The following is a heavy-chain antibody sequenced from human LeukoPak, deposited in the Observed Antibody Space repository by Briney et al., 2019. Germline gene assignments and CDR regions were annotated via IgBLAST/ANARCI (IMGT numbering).Heavy chain of an antibody. CDR2: IYYSGST. V-gene: IGHV4-59*01. Sequence: PSETLSLTCTVSGGSISSYYWSWIRQPPGKGLEWIGYIYYSGSTNYNPSLKSRVTISVDTSKNQFSLKLSSVTAADTPVYYCARSGATGWFDPWGQGTLVTVSS. J-gene: IGHJ5*02. CDR1: GGSISSYY. D-gene: IGHD1-14*01. CDR3: ARSGATGWFDP.